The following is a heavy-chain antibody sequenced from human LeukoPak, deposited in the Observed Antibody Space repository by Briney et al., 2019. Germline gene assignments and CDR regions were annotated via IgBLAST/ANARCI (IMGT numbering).Heavy chain of an antibody. CDR1: GFTFSSYS. J-gene: IGHJ3*02. V-gene: IGHV3-21*01. D-gene: IGHD6-13*01. Sequence: GGCLRLSCAASGFTFSSYSMNWVRQAPGKGLECVSSISSSSSYIYYADSVKGRFTISRDNAKNSLYLQMNSLRAEDTVVYYCARGEQQLTHDAFDIWGQGTMVTVSS. CDR3: ARGEQQLTHDAFDI. CDR2: ISSSSSYI.